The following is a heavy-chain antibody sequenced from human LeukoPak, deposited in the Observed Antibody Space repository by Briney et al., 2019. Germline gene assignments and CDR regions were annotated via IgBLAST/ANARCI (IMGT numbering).Heavy chain of an antibody. CDR2: IYYSGST. Sequence: SQTLSLTCTVSGGSISSGGYYWSWIRQHPGKGLEWIGYIYYSGSTYYNPSLKSRVTISVDTSKNQFSLKLSSVTAADTAVYYCARDPPGYYGMDVWGQGTTVTVSS. CDR3: ARDPPGYYGMDV. CDR1: GGSISSGGYY. D-gene: IGHD7-27*01. V-gene: IGHV4-31*03. J-gene: IGHJ6*02.